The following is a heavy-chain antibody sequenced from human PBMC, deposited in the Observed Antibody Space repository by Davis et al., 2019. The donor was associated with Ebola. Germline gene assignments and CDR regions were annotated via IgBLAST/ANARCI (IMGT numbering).Heavy chain of an antibody. J-gene: IGHJ4*02. Sequence: GESLKISCAASGFTFSSYAMHWVRQAPGKGLEWVAVISYDGSNKYYADSVKGRFTISRDNSKNTLYLQMNSLRAEDTAVYYCAKDPFSIAVAGTYTFFDYWGQGTLVTVSS. V-gene: IGHV3-30*14. D-gene: IGHD6-19*01. CDR1: GFTFSSYA. CDR2: ISYDGSNK. CDR3: AKDPFSIAVAGTYTFFDY.